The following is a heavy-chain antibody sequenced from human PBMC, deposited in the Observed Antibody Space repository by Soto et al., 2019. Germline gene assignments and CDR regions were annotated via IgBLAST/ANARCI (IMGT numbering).Heavy chain of an antibody. V-gene: IGHV4-34*01. J-gene: IGHJ4*02. CDR2: IYHSGST. CDR1: GGSFSGYY. CDR3: GRLEGLATISYYFDY. Sequence: SETLSLTCAVYGGSFSGYYWSWIRQPPGKGLEWIGEIYHSGSTNYNPSLKSRVTISVDKSKNQFSLKLRSLSAADTAVYYCGRLEGLATISYYFDYWGQGALVTVSS. D-gene: IGHD3-9*01.